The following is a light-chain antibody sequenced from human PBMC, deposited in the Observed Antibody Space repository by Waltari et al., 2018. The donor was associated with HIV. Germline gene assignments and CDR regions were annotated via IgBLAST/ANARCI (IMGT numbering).Light chain of an antibody. CDR1: SGHSNYA. Sequence: QLVLTQPPSAPASLGASVKFTCTLSSGHSNYAIAWHQQQPEKGPRYLMKLNSDGSHSKGDGIPDRFSGSSSGAERYLTISSLQSEDEADYYCQTWDTGIRVFGGGTKLTVL. CDR2: LNSDGSH. CDR3: QTWDTGIRV. J-gene: IGLJ3*02. V-gene: IGLV4-69*01.